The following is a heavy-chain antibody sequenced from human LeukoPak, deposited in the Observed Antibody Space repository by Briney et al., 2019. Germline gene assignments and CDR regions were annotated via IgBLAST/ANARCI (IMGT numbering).Heavy chain of an antibody. V-gene: IGHV4-4*07. CDR2: IYTSGST. CDR1: GGSISSYY. J-gene: IGHJ4*02. CDR3: ARQYCSGGSCYYDH. Sequence: ASETLSLTCTVSGGSISSYYWSWIRQPAGKGLEWIGRIYTSGSTNYNPSLKSRVTMSVDTSKNQFSLKLSSVTAADTAVYYCARQYCSGGSCYYDHWGQGTLVTVSS. D-gene: IGHD2-15*01.